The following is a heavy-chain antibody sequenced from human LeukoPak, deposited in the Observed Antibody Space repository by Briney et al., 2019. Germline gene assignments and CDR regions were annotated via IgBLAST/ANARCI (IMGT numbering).Heavy chain of an antibody. CDR1: GFTFSSFA. CDR2: VSYDGSNE. V-gene: IGHV3-30-3*01. J-gene: IGHJ4*02. Sequence: GGSLRLSCAASGFTFSSFAMHWVRQAPGKGLEWVATVSYDGSNEYYADSVQGRFTISRDNSKNTLYLQMNSLRTEDTAVYYCARGAARGSGRIYWGQGTLVTVSS. CDR3: ARGAARGSGRIY. D-gene: IGHD3-10*01.